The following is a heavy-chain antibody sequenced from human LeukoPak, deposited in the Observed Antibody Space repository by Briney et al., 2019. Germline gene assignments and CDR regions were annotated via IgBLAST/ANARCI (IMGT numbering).Heavy chain of an antibody. Sequence: ASVKVSCKASGYTFTSYAMHWVRQAPGQRLEWMGWINTGNGNTKYSQKFQGRVTITRDTSASTAYMELSSLRSEDTAVYYCARGGRRYFDYFDYWAREPWSPSPQ. CDR1: GYTFTSYA. J-gene: IGHJ4*02. CDR2: INTGNGNT. V-gene: IGHV1-3*04. D-gene: IGHD3-9*01. CDR3: ARGGRRYFDYFDY.